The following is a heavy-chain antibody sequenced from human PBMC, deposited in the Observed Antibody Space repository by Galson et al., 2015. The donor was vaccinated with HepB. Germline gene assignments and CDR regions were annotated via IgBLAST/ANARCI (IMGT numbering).Heavy chain of an antibody. CDR3: AKPPYDFWSGSLYYFDY. CDR1: GFTFSRYA. D-gene: IGHD3-3*01. V-gene: IGHV3-23*01. J-gene: IGHJ4*02. Sequence: SLRLSCAASGFTFSRYAMSWVRQAPGKGLEWVSAISGSGGSTYYADSVKGRFTISRDNSKNTLYLQMNSLRAEDTAVYYCAKPPYDFWSGSLYYFDYWGQGTLVTVSS. CDR2: ISGSGGST.